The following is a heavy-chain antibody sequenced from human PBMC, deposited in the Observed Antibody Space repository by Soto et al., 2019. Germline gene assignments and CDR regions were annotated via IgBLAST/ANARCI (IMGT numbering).Heavy chain of an antibody. CDR3: ARGVRRLWFGEFLNWFDP. CDR2: INAGNGNT. J-gene: IGHJ5*02. V-gene: IGHV1-3*01. Sequence: QVQLVQSGAEVKKPGASVKVSCKASGYTFTSYAMHWVRQAPGQRLEWMGWINAGNGNTKYSQKFQGRVTITRDTSASTAYMELSSLRSEDTAVYYCARGVRRLWFGEFLNWFDPWGQGTLVTVSS. CDR1: GYTFTSYA. D-gene: IGHD3-10*01.